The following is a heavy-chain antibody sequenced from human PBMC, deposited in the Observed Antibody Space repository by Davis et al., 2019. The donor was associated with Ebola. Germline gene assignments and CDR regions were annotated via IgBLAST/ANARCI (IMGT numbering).Heavy chain of an antibody. Sequence: MPSETLSLTCTVSGGSISSYYWSWIRQPPGKGLEWIGYIYYSGSTNYNPSLKSRVTISVDTSKNQFSLKLSSVTAADTAVYYCARAGYYYDSSGYYYWYFDLWGRGTLVTVSS. J-gene: IGHJ2*01. CDR1: GGSISSYY. CDR2: IYYSGST. CDR3: ARAGYYYDSSGYYYWYFDL. D-gene: IGHD3-22*01. V-gene: IGHV4-59*01.